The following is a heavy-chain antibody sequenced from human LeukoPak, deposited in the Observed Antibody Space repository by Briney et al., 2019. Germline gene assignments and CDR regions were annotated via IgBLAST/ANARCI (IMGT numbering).Heavy chain of an antibody. CDR2: IYTDGRT. CDR3: ADTRAYAFDM. V-gene: IGHV3-53*01. CDR1: GFTVSSNY. Sequence: GGSLRLSCAASGFTVSSNYMSWVRQAPGKGLEWVSFIYTDGRTSYADSVKGRFTISRDNSKNTLYLQMNSLRAEDTAVYYCADTRAYAFDMWGLGTMVTVSS. D-gene: IGHD1-26*01. J-gene: IGHJ3*02.